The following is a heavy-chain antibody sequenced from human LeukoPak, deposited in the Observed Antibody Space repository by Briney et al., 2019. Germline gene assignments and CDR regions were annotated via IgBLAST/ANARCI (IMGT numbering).Heavy chain of an antibody. J-gene: IGHJ3*02. CDR3: ARATAIGVDAFDI. CDR2: IYYSGST. Sequence: PSETPSLTCTVSGGSISSYYWSCIRQPPGKGLEWIGYIYYSGSTNYNPSLKSRVTISVDTSKNQFSLKLSSVAAADTAVYYCARATAIGVDAFDIWGQGTMVTVS. CDR1: GGSISSYY. V-gene: IGHV4-59*01. D-gene: IGHD3-10*01.